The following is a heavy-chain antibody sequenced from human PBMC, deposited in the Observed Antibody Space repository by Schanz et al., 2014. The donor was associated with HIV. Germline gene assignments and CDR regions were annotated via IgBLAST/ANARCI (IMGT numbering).Heavy chain of an antibody. Sequence: QVQLVESGGGMVLPGTSLRLSCAASGGTFSAHAFHWVRQAPGRGLEWVAVISYDARNKYYADSVKGRFTISRDNSKNTLYLHMNNLRAEDTAVYYCAKSLPIETATITYFDYWGQGTLVTVSS. J-gene: IGHJ4*02. CDR2: ISYDARNK. CDR3: AKSLPIETATITYFDY. D-gene: IGHD1-20*01. CDR1: GGTFSAHA. V-gene: IGHV3-30-3*02.